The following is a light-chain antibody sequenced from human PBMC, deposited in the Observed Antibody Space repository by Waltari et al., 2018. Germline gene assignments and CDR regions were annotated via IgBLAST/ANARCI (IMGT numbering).Light chain of an antibody. J-gene: IGKJ4*01. V-gene: IGKV3-11*01. Sequence: EIVLTQSPATLSLSPGERATLSCRASQSVSSYLAWYKQKPGQAPRLLIYDASHRATGIPARFSGSGSGTYFNLTISSLETEDVAVYYCQQRSNWPLTFGGGTKVEIK. CDR1: QSVSSY. CDR2: DAS. CDR3: QQRSNWPLT.